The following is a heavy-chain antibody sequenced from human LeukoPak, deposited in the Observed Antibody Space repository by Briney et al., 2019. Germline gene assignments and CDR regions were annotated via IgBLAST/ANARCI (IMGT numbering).Heavy chain of an antibody. J-gene: IGHJ4*02. CDR3: ARSLASMVRGPKPSSGLLY. CDR1: GYTFISYA. V-gene: IGHV7-4-1*02. D-gene: IGHD3-10*01. CDR2: INTNTGNP. Sequence: ASVKVSCKASGYTFISYAMNWVRQAPGQGLEWMGWINTNTGNPTYAQGFTGRFVFSLDTSVSTAYLQISSLKAEDTAVYYCARSLASMVRGPKPSSGLLYWGQGTLVTVSS.